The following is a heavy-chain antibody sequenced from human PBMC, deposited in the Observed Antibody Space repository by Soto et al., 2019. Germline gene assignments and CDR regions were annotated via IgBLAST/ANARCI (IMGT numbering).Heavy chain of an antibody. CDR3: ARDLSIVVAPYYFDY. CDR2: ISAYNGNT. J-gene: IGHJ4*02. Sequence: QVQLVQSGAEVKKPGASVKVSCKASGYTFTSYGISWVLQAPGQGLEWMGWISAYNGNTNYAQKLQGRVTMTTDTSTSTAYMELRSLRSDDTAVYYCARDLSIVVAPYYFDYWGQGTLVTVSS. D-gene: IGHD3-22*01. CDR1: GYTFTSYG. V-gene: IGHV1-18*01.